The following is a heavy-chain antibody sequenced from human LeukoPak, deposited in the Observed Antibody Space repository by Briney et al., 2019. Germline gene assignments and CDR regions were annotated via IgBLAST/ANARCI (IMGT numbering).Heavy chain of an antibody. CDR1: GYTFIRYG. D-gene: IGHD3-22*01. J-gene: IGHJ5*02. V-gene: IGHV1-18*01. CDR2: VSSYNGDT. Sequence: GASVKVSCKASGYTFIRYGISWVRQAPGQGLEWMGWVSSYNGDTNYAQNLQGRVTMTTDTSTTTAYMELRSLRSDDTAVYYCAREGSRTYYYDSSGPWGQGTLVTVSS. CDR3: AREGSRTYYYDSSGP.